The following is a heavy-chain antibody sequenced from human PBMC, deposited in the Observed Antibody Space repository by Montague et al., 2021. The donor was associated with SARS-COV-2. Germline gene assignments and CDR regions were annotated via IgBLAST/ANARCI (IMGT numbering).Heavy chain of an antibody. V-gene: IGHV3-48*03. CDR1: GFIVSSYE. Sequence: SLRLSCAASGFIVSSYEMNWVRQAPGKALEWISYISISGGRSTKXYTHSVKGRFTISRDNAKYSLYLQMNSLRVEDTAIYYCARDRDWDDWCGMDVWGQGTTVTVSS. D-gene: IGHD2-21*01. J-gene: IGHJ6*02. CDR3: ARDRDWDDWCGMDV. CDR2: ISISGGRSTK.